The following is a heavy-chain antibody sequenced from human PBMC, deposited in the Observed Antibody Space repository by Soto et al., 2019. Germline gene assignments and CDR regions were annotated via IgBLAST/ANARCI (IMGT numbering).Heavy chain of an antibody. D-gene: IGHD3-16*01. CDR1: GFTFSSYG. CDR3: ARDANISGGVMALGWYYYGMDV. Sequence: QVQLVESGGGVVQPGRSLRLSCAASGFTFSSYGMHWVRQAPGKGLEWVAVIWYDGSNKYYADSVKGRFTISRDNSKNTLYLQMNSLRAEDTAVYYCARDANISGGVMALGWYYYGMDVWGQGTTVTVSS. J-gene: IGHJ6*02. V-gene: IGHV3-33*01. CDR2: IWYDGSNK.